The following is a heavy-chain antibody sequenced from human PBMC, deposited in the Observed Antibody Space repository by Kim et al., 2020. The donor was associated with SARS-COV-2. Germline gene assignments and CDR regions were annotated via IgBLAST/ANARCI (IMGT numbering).Heavy chain of an antibody. D-gene: IGHD3-3*01. CDR3: ARASGGRYDFWSGYFIAALADYHYGMDV. J-gene: IGHJ6*02. Sequence: GGSLRLSCAASGFTFSSYGMHWVRQAPGRGLEWVAVIGYDGSNKYYADSVKGRFTISRDNSKNTLYLQMNSLRAEDTALYYCARASGGRYDFWSGYFIAALADYHYGMDVWGQGTTVTVSS. V-gene: IGHV3-33*08. CDR1: GFTFSSYG. CDR2: IGYDGSNK.